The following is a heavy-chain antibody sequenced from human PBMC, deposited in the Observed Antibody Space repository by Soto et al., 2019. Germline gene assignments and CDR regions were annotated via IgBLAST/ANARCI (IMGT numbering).Heavy chain of an antibody. J-gene: IGHJ6*02. CDR1: ECRFNSHW. CDR2: INQDGSAK. D-gene: IGHD3-10*01. Sequence: PGGSLRRSCVASECRFNSHWMPCVRQAPGKGLEWVASINQDGSAKKYGKSVEGRFTISRDNDKNSLYLQMNNLSADDTAVYYCAKCASGCYYFVWGPGATLTVSS. CDR3: AKCASGCYYFV. V-gene: IGHV3-7*03.